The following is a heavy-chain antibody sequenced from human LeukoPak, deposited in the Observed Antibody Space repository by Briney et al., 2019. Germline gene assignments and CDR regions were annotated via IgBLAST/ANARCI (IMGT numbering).Heavy chain of an antibody. CDR3: AKHPKA. V-gene: IGHV3-30*18. Sequence: GGSLKLSCADSGFTFNNYVMQWVRQVPGKGLEWVALIAHDGRNKYYADSVKGRFTISRDNSKNTLYLQMNSLRAEDTAVYYCAKHPKAWGQGTLVTVSS. J-gene: IGHJ5*02. CDR2: IAHDGRNK. CDR1: GFTFNNYV.